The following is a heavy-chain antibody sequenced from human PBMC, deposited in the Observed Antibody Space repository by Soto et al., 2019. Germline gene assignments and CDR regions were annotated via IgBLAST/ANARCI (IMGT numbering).Heavy chain of an antibody. V-gene: IGHV3-30*04. Sequence: QRRCCAASRFTFSSYAIDGVHQGPGKGLQWVAVISSDGRKTYDAEFLKGRLSISRDNAKNTLYRQINRLTSEDTAVYYCASLRVPDLGLAKHYFYYWGHGTLVTVSS. D-gene: IGHD3-3*01. J-gene: IGHJ4*01. CDR2: ISSDGRKT. CDR1: RFTFSSYA. CDR3: ASLRVPDLGLAKHYFYY.